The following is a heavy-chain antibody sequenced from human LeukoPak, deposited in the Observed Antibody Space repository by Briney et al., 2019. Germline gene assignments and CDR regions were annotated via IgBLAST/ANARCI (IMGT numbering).Heavy chain of an antibody. CDR1: GFTFSSYS. D-gene: IGHD3-22*01. J-gene: IGHJ4*02. V-gene: IGHV3-23*01. CDR2: ISGSGAST. Sequence: GGSLRLSCAASGFTFSSYSMNWVRQAPGKELEWVSAISGSGASTSYADSVKGRFTISRDNSKDTLYLQMSSVRVDDTAVYYCARDRGRYYDSRGFYWGYYFDSWGQGILVTVST. CDR3: ARDRGRYYDSRGFYWGYYFDS.